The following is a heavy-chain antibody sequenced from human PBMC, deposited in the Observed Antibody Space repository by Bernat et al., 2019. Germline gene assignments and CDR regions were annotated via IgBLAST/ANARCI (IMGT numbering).Heavy chain of an antibody. Sequence: QVQLVESGGGVVQPGRSLRLSCAASGFTFSSYGMHWVRQAPGKGLEWVAVIWYDGSNKYYADSVKGRFTISRDNSKNTLYLQMNSLRAEDTAVYYCARDLRVQGVINIDYWGQGTLVTVSS. J-gene: IGHJ4*02. D-gene: IGHD3-10*01. V-gene: IGHV3-30*19. CDR1: GFTFSSYG. CDR2: IWYDGSNK. CDR3: ARDLRVQGVINIDY.